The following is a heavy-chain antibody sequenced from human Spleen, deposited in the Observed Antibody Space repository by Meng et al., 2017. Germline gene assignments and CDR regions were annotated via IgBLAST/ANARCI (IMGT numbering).Heavy chain of an antibody. Sequence: GESLKISCGASGFNFGDYIMHWVRQAPGKGLVWVSRINSDGSSTSYADSVKGRFTISRDNAKNTLYLQMNSLRAEDTAVYYCAREEDSTEDYYYYGMDVWGQGTTVTVSS. CDR2: INSDGSST. CDR1: GFNFGDYI. J-gene: IGHJ6*02. CDR3: AREEDSTEDYYYYGMDV. V-gene: IGHV3-74*01. D-gene: IGHD2/OR15-2a*01.